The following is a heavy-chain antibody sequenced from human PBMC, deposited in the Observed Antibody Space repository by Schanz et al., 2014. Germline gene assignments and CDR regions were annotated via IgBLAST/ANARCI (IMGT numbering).Heavy chain of an antibody. J-gene: IGHJ3*02. CDR2: IYSGGST. CDR1: GFTVSDNY. CDR3: ASERGYSYGYGAFDI. V-gene: IGHV3-53*01. Sequence: HLVESGGGLIQPGGSLGLSCAASGFTVSDNYMTWVRQAPGKGLEWVSVIYSGGSTYYADSVKGRFTISRDNSKNTLYLQMNSLRAEDTALYYCASERGYSYGYGAFDIWGQGTMVTVSS. D-gene: IGHD5-18*01.